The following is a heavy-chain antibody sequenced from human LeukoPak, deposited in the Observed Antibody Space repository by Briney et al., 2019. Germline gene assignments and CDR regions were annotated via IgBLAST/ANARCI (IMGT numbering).Heavy chain of an antibody. CDR3: ATDSETYYDSSGYTYYYGMDV. Sequence: PSETLSLTCAVYGGSFSGYYWSWIRQPPGKGLEWIGEINHSGSTNYNPSLKSRVTISVDTSKNQFSLKLSSVTAADTAVYYCATDSETYYDSSGYTYYYGMDVWGQGTTVTVSS. D-gene: IGHD3-22*01. CDR2: INHSGST. V-gene: IGHV4-34*01. CDR1: GGSFSGYY. J-gene: IGHJ6*02.